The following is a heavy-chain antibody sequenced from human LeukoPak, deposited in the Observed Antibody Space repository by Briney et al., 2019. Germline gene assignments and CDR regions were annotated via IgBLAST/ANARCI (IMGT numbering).Heavy chain of an antibody. D-gene: IGHD3-10*02. J-gene: IGHJ1*01. V-gene: IGHV4-59*12. CDR2: IYYSGST. CDR1: GGSISSYY. Sequence: SETLSLTCTVSGGSISSYYWSWVRQPPGKGLEWIGYIYYSGSTNYNPSLKSRVTISVDTSKNQFSLKLSSVTAADTAVYYCASPKITMSEYFQHWGQGTLVIVSS. CDR3: ASPKITMSEYFQH.